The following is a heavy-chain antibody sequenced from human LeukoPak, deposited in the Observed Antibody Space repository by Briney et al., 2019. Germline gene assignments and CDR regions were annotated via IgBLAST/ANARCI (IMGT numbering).Heavy chain of an antibody. CDR2: ISGSGGST. Sequence: GGSLRLSCVGSGFTFSSYAMSWVRQAPGKGLEWVSAISGSGGSTYYADSVKGRFTISRDNSKNTLYLQMNSLRAEDTAVYYCAKGGSGSYHNDLDYWGQGTLVTVSS. V-gene: IGHV3-23*01. D-gene: IGHD3-10*01. J-gene: IGHJ4*02. CDR1: GFTFSSYA. CDR3: AKGGSGSYHNDLDY.